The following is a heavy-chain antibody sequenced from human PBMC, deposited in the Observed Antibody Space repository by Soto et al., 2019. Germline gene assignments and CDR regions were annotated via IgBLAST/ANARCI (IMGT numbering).Heavy chain of an antibody. D-gene: IGHD6-13*01. Sequence: LGESLKISCKGSGYSFTNDWINLVRQIPGKGLEWMGIIYPGDSDTRYSPSFQGQVTISADKSIDTAYLQWRSLKASDTAVYYCARHHGSPGSYFGLDVWGQGTTVTVSS. CDR2: IYPGDSDT. CDR3: ARHHGSPGSYFGLDV. J-gene: IGHJ6*02. V-gene: IGHV5-51*01. CDR1: GYSFTNDW.